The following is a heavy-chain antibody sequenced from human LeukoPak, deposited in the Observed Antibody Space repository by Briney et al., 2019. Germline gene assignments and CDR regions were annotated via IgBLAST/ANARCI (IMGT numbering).Heavy chain of an antibody. CDR2: VYYSGGT. Sequence: SETLSLTCTVSGGSIGTYSWNWIRQSPGKGLEWIGNVYYSGGTNHNPSLKSRITTSVDTSKNQISLKLTSVTAADTAVYYCARVIAIFGVGFDYWGQGTLVTVSS. CDR1: GGSIGTYS. D-gene: IGHD3-3*01. V-gene: IGHV4-59*01. J-gene: IGHJ4*02. CDR3: ARVIAIFGVGFDY.